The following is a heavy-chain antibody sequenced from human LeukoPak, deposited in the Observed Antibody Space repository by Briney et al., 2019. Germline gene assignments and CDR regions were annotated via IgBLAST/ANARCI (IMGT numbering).Heavy chain of an antibody. CDR2: INPNSGGT. J-gene: IGHJ6*03. CDR3: ARDCDYGDFYYYYMDV. CDR1: GYTFTGYY. D-gene: IGHD4-17*01. V-gene: IGHV1-2*02. Sequence: ASVKVSCKASGYTFTGYYMHWVRQAPGQGLEWMGWINPNSGGTNYAQKFQGRVTMTRDTSISTAYMELSRLRSDDTAVYYCARDCDYGDFYYYYMDVWGKGTTVTISS.